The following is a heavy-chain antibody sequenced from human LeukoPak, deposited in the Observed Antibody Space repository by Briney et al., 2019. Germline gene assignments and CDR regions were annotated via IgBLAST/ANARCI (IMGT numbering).Heavy chain of an antibody. CDR3: ARDQAYCSSTSCYRRRSGLYYGMDV. J-gene: IGHJ6*02. V-gene: IGHV4-34*01. D-gene: IGHD2-2*01. Sequence: SETLSLTCTVSGGSISSYYWSWIRQPPGKGLEWIGEINHSGSTNYNPSLKSRVTISVDTSKNQFSLKLSSVTAADTAVYYCARDQAYCSSTSCYRRRSGLYYGMDVWGQGTTVTVSS. CDR2: INHSGST. CDR1: GGSISSYY.